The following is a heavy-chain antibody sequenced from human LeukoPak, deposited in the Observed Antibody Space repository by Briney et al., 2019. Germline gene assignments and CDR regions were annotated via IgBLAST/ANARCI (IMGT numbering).Heavy chain of an antibody. CDR2: IYPGDSDT. D-gene: IGHD6-13*01. CDR1: GYRFNYW. V-gene: IGHV5-51*01. Sequence: AESLLIFCKGSGYRFNYWIGWVRQMPGKGLEWMGVIYPGDSDTRYSPSFQGQVTISADKSISTAYLQWSSLKASDTAMYYCARAAAGAPEYFEYWGQGALVTVSS. J-gene: IGHJ1*01. CDR3: ARAAAGAPEYFEY.